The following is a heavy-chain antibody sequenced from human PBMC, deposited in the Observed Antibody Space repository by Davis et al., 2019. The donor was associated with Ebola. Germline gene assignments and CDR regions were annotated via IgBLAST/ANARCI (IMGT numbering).Heavy chain of an antibody. J-gene: IGHJ3*02. CDR1: GGSISSYY. D-gene: IGHD2-2*01. Sequence: MPSETLPLTCTVSGGSISSYYWSWIRQPPGKGLEWIGYIYYSGSTNYNPSLKSRVTISVDTSKNQFSLKLSSVTAADTAVYYCARYVADIVVVPAALDAFDIWGQGTMVTVSS. V-gene: IGHV4-59*01. CDR3: ARYVADIVVVPAALDAFDI. CDR2: IYYSGST.